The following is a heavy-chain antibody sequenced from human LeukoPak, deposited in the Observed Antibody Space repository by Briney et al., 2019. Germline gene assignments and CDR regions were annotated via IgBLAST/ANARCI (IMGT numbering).Heavy chain of an antibody. J-gene: IGHJ1*01. Sequence: ASVKVSCKASGGTFSSYAISWVRQAPGQGLEWMGRIIPIFGTANYAQKFQGRVTITTDESTSTAYMELSSLRSEDTAVYYCARERRYYDSSGYRDLECFQHWGQGTLVTVSS. CDR1: GGTFSSYA. CDR3: ARERRYYDSSGYRDLECFQH. CDR2: IIPIFGTA. V-gene: IGHV1-69*05. D-gene: IGHD3-22*01.